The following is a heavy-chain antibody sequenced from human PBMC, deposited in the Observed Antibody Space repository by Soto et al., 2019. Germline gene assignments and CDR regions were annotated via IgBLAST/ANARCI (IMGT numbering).Heavy chain of an antibody. CDR3: AREPLEWLLYYYYYMDV. V-gene: IGHV3-33*01. J-gene: IGHJ6*03. CDR2: IWYDGSNK. Sequence: GGSLRLSCAASGFTFSSYGMHWVRQAPGKGLEWVAVIWYDGSNKYYADSVKGRFTISRDNSKNTLYLQMNSLRAEDTAGYYCAREPLEWLLYYYYYMDVWGKGTTVTVSS. D-gene: IGHD3-3*01. CDR1: GFTFSSYG.